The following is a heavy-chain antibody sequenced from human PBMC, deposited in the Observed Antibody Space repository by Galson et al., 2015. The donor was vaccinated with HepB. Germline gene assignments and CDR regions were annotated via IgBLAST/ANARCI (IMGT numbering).Heavy chain of an antibody. CDR2: INPNSGGT. Sequence: SVKVSCKASGYTFTGYYMHWVRQAPGQGLEWMGRINPNSGGTNYAQKFQGRVTMTRDTSISTAYMELSRLRSDDTALYYCAKMAVTHCGSTSCYVNYWGQGTLVTVSS. D-gene: IGHD2-2*01. V-gene: IGHV1-2*06. CDR3: AKMAVTHCGSTSCYVNY. J-gene: IGHJ4*02. CDR1: GYTFTGYY.